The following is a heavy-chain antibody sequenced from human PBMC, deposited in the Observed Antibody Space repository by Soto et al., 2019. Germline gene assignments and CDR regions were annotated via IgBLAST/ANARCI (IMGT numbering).Heavy chain of an antibody. Sequence: ASVKVSCKASGYTFTRYTMNWVRQAPGQRLEWMGWINPDNGNTKSSQKFQDRVIITRDTSASTAYMDLSSLRSEDTAAYYCARGIATGQLDPWGQGTLVTVSS. V-gene: IGHV1-3*01. CDR3: ARGIATGQLDP. J-gene: IGHJ5*02. CDR1: GYTFTRYT. CDR2: INPDNGNT. D-gene: IGHD2-15*01.